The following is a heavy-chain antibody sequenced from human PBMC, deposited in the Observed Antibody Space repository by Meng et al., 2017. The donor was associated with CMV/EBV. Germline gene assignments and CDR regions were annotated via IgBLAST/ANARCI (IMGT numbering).Heavy chain of an antibody. D-gene: IGHD3-22*01. J-gene: IGHJ4*02. CDR2: IKSKTDGGTT. CDR1: GFTFSNAW. V-gene: IGHV3-15*01. CDR3: TTDLYYYDSSGYFVRSPMYYFDY. Sequence: GESLKISWAASGFTFSNAWMSWVRQAPGKGLEWVGRIKSKTDGGTTDYAAPVKGRFTISRDDSKNTLYLQMNSLKTEDTAVYYCTTDLYYYDSSGYFVRSPMYYFDYWGQGTLVTVSS.